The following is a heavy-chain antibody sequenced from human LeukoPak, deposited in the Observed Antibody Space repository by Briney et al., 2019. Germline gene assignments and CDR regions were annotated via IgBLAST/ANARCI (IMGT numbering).Heavy chain of an antibody. J-gene: IGHJ4*02. CDR3: ANKVGYSGYDYFDS. V-gene: IGHV3-33*06. CDR1: GFTFSSYG. CDR2: IWYDGSNK. D-gene: IGHD5-12*01. Sequence: GGSLRLSCAASGFTFSSYGMHWVRQAPGKGLEWVAVIWYDGSNKYYADSVKGRFTISRDNSKNTLYLQMNSLRAEDTAVYYCANKVGYSGYDYFDSWGQGTLVTVAS.